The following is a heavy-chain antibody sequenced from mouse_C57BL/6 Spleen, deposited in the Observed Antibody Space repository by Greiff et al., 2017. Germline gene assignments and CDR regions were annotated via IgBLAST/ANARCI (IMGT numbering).Heavy chain of an antibody. J-gene: IGHJ2*01. V-gene: IGHV1-22*01. Sequence: VQLQQSGPELVKPGASVKMSCKASGYTFTDYNMHWVKQSHGKSLEWIGYINPNNGGTSYNQKFKGKATLTVNKSSSTAYMELRSLTSEDSAVYYCARREAYYSNYPYYFDYWGQGTTLTVSS. D-gene: IGHD2-5*01. CDR1: GYTFTDYN. CDR2: INPNNGGT. CDR3: ARREAYYSNYPYYFDY.